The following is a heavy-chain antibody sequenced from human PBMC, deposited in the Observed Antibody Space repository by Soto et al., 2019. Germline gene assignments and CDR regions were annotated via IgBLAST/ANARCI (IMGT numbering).Heavy chain of an antibody. CDR3: ARGRNYYDRSGYYPEGYGMDV. CDR2: IYSGGST. D-gene: IGHD3-22*01. Sequence: EVQLVESGGGLIQPGGSLRLSCAASGFTVSSNYMSWVRQAPGKGLECVSVIYSGGSTYYADSVKGRFTISRDNCKNTLELQMNSLRAEHTAVYDCARGRNYYDRSGYYPEGYGMDVWGQGTTVTVSS. V-gene: IGHV3-53*01. CDR1: GFTVSSNY. J-gene: IGHJ6*02.